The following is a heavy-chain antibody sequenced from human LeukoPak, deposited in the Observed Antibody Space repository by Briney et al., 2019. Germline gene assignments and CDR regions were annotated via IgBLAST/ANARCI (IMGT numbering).Heavy chain of an antibody. J-gene: IGHJ6*02. V-gene: IGHV3-53*04. D-gene: IGHD6-19*01. Sequence: GGSLRLSCTASGFAVSSNYINWVRQAPGKGLEWVSVIYSGGSTYYADSVKGRFTISRHNSKNTLYLQMNSLRAEDTAVYYCARLYSSGWRDYYYGMDVWGQGTTVTVSS. CDR1: GFAVSSNY. CDR3: ARLYSSGWRDYYYGMDV. CDR2: IYSGGST.